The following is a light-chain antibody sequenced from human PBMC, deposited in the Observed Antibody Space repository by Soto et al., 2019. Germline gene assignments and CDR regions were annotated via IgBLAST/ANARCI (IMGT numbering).Light chain of an antibody. Sequence: QAVLTQEPSLTVSPGGTVTLTCGSSTGTVTSSHFPYWFQQKSGQAPRTLIYDTSNTQSWTPARFSGSLLGGKAALTLAGAQPEDEADYYCLLSYRGVRVFGGGTKLTVL. J-gene: IGLJ3*02. CDR3: LLSYRGVRV. CDR2: DTS. V-gene: IGLV7-46*01. CDR1: TGTVTSSHF.